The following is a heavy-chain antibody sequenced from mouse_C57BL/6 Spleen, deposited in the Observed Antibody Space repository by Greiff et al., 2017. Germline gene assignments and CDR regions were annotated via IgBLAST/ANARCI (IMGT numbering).Heavy chain of an antibody. Sequence: DVHLVESGGGLVKPGGSLKLSCAASGFTFSDYGMHWVRQAPEKGLEWVAYISSGSSTIYYADTVKGRFTISRDNAKNTLFLQMTSLRSEDTAMYYCARGDYPYAMDYWGQGTSVTVSS. V-gene: IGHV5-17*01. J-gene: IGHJ4*01. CDR1: GFTFSDYG. CDR2: ISSGSSTI. CDR3: ARGDYPYAMDY. D-gene: IGHD2-4*01.